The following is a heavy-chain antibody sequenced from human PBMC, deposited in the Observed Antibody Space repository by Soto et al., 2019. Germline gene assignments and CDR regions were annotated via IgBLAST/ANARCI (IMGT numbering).Heavy chain of an antibody. CDR3: ARDSYYYDSSGYYYRYYFDY. CDR1: GGSISSYY. J-gene: IGHJ4*02. Sequence: ETLSLTCTVSGGSISSYYWSWIRQPAGKGLEWIGRIYTSGSTNYNPSLKSRVTMSVDTSKNQFSLKLSSVTAADTAVYYCARDSYYYDSSGYYYRYYFDYWGQGTLVTVSS. D-gene: IGHD3-22*01. CDR2: IYTSGST. V-gene: IGHV4-4*07.